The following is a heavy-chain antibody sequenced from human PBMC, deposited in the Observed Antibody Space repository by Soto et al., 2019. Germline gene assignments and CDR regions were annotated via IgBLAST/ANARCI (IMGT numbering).Heavy chain of an antibody. V-gene: IGHV3-30*18. D-gene: IGHD5-18*01. Sequence: GGSLRLSCAASGFTFSSYGMHWVRQAPGKGLEWVAVISYDGSNKYYADSVKGRFTISRDNSKNTLYLQMNSLRAEDTAVYYCAKDLTPGYSYGYVDYWGQGTLVTVSS. CDR2: ISYDGSNK. J-gene: IGHJ4*02. CDR1: GFTFSSYG. CDR3: AKDLTPGYSYGYVDY.